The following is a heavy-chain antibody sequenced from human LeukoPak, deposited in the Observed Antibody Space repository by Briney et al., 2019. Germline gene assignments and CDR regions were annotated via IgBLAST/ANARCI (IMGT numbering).Heavy chain of an antibody. CDR1: AFSFSNYN. CDR2: ITSSGSYI. V-gene: IGHV3-21*01. Sequence: GGSLRLSCAASAFSFSNYNMNWVRQAPGKGLKWVSSITSSGSYIYYEDSVKGRFTISRDNPKYSLYLQLNSLRAEDTAVYYCARDPYSGSYSDYYYYYMDVWGKGTTVTVSS. CDR3: ARDPYSGSYSDYYYYYMDV. D-gene: IGHD1-26*01. J-gene: IGHJ6*03.